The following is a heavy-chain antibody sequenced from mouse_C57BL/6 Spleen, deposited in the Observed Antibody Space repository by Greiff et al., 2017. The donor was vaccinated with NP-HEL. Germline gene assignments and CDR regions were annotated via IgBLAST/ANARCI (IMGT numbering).Heavy chain of an antibody. Sequence: VQLVESGPGLVQPSQSLSITCTVSGFSLTSYGVHWVRQSPGKGLEWLGVIWSGGSTDYNAAFISRLSISKDNSKSQVFFKMNSLQADDTAIYYCARNPSYYGSSYDAMDYWGQGTSVTVSS. J-gene: IGHJ4*01. D-gene: IGHD1-1*01. CDR3: ARNPSYYGSSYDAMDY. CDR1: GFSLTSYG. CDR2: IWSGGST. V-gene: IGHV2-2*01.